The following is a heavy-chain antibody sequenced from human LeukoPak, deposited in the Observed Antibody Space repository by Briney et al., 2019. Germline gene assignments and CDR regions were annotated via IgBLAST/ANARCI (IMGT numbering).Heavy chain of an antibody. D-gene: IGHD4-17*01. J-gene: IGHJ6*02. Sequence: PGGSLRLSCAASGFTFSSYAMSWVRQAPGKGLEWVSAISGSGGSTYYADSVKGRFTISRDNSKNSLYLDMNSLRAEDTALYHCARALYGDYYFYGLDVWGQGTTVTVSS. CDR1: GFTFSSYA. CDR2: ISGSGGST. CDR3: ARALYGDYYFYGLDV. V-gene: IGHV3-23*01.